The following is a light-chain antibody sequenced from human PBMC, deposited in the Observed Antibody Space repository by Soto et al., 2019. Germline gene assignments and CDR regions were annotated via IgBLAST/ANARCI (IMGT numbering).Light chain of an antibody. CDR2: DAS. CDR1: QSVSSSY. V-gene: IGKV3D-20*01. Sequence: DIVLTQSPATLSLSPGERATLSCGASQSVSSSYLAWYQQKPGLAPRLLIYDASSRATGIPDRFSGCGSGTDFTLTISRLEPEDFAMYYCQQYGRSPTWTFGQGTKVDIK. J-gene: IGKJ1*01. CDR3: QQYGRSPTWT.